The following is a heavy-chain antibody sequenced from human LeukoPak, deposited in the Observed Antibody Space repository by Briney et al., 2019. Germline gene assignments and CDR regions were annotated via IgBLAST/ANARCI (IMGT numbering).Heavy chain of an antibody. V-gene: IGHV3-15*01. CDR2: MKSRGSGGTT. Sequence: PGGSLRLSCEGSGFTFSDALMNWVRQAPGKGLEWVGRMKSRGSGGTTDYAAPVKGRFTISRDDSKNTLFLQMSSLQAEDTAVYYCAWDRTYYFDMAVWGQGTTVTVSS. D-gene: IGHD1-26*01. J-gene: IGHJ6*02. CDR1: GFTFSDAL. CDR3: AWDRTYYFDMAV.